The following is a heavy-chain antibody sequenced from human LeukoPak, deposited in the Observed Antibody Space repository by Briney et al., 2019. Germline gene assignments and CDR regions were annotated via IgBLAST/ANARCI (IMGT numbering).Heavy chain of an antibody. CDR2: INPNSGGT. D-gene: IGHD2-2*02. CDR1: GYTFTGYY. V-gene: IGHV1-2*02. J-gene: IGHJ6*03. Sequence: GASVKVSCKASGYTFTGYYMHWVRQAPGQGLEWMGWINPNSGGTNYAQKFQGRVTMTRDTSISTAYMELSRLRSDDTAVYYCARDNFYCSSTSCYTAYMDVWGKGTTVTVSS. CDR3: ARDNFYCSSTSCYTAYMDV.